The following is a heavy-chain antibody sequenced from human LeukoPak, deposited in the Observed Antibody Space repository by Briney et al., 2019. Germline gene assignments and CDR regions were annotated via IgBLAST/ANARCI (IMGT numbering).Heavy chain of an antibody. Sequence: VAPVKVSCKASGYSFTDYYVQWVRQAPGQGLEWMGSVHPDTGVTNYAQKFHGRVTMIRDTSINTAYMILNSLTSDDTAVYYCASLTVSTGSGNFWGQGTLSPSP. CDR3: ASLTVSTGSGNF. D-gene: IGHD4-4*01. CDR1: GYSFTDYY. J-gene: IGHJ4*02. V-gene: IGHV1-2*02. CDR2: VHPDTGVT.